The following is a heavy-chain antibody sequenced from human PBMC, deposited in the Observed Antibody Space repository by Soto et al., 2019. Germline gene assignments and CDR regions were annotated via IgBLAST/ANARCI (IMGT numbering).Heavy chain of an antibody. D-gene: IGHD3-3*01. CDR1: GGTFSSYA. Sequence: ASVKVSCKASGGTFSSYAISWVRQAPGQGLEWMGGIIPIFGTANYAQKFQGRVTITADESTSTAYMELSSLRSEDTAVYYCARVERITIFGGGSLISHPLGMDVWGQGTTVTVSS. V-gene: IGHV1-69*13. CDR3: ARVERITIFGGGSLISHPLGMDV. J-gene: IGHJ6*02. CDR2: IIPIFGTA.